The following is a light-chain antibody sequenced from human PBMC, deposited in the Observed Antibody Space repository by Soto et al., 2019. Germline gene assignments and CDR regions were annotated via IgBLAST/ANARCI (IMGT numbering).Light chain of an antibody. Sequence: EVTMRQSPAPLSVSPGAGSTLPFSASQSVRSNLAGYQLKPGQAPRLLIYGASTRATGIPGRFSGSGSGTEFTLTISSLQSEDFAVYYCQQYDNWWTFGQGTKVDIK. V-gene: IGKV3-15*01. CDR1: QSVRSN. CDR2: GAS. J-gene: IGKJ1*01. CDR3: QQYDNWWT.